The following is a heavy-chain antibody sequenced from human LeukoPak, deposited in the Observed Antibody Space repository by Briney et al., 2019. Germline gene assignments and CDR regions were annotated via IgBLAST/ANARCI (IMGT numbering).Heavy chain of an antibody. D-gene: IGHD6-6*01. CDR3: ARAYSRSPGDYYFDY. V-gene: IGHV4-38-2*01. J-gene: IGHJ4*02. Sequence: PSETLSLTCAVSGFSISNGYYWVWIRQPPGKGLEWIGSIYHSGKTYYNPSLQSRVTISVDTSMNQFSLKLGSVTAADTAVYFCARAYSRSPGDYYFDYWGQGTLVTVSS. CDR1: GFSISNGYY. CDR2: IYHSGKT.